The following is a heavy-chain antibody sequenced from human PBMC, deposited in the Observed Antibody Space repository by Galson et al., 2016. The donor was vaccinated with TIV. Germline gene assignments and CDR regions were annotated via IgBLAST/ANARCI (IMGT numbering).Heavy chain of an antibody. D-gene: IGHD4-17*01. CDR2: IYYSGKT. CDR3: VRVASSDYYGGVDAFDI. V-gene: IGHV4-59*02. Sequence: SETLSLTCTVSGGSVSSYYWSWVRQPPGKGLEWIGYIYYSGKTKYNPSLKSRGTMSEDTSKNQFSLSLSSVTAADTAVYYCVRVASSDYYGGVDAFDIWGQGTMVTVSS. J-gene: IGHJ3*02. CDR1: GGSVSSYY.